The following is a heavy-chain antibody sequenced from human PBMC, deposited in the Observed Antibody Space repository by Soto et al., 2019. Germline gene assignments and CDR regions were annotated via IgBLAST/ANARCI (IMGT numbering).Heavy chain of an antibody. J-gene: IGHJ6*02. Sequence: SETLSLTGTVSGGSISRYYWSWIRQPPGKGLEWIGYMYNTGSTVYNPSFKSRVTISVGTSKNQFSLKLNSVTAADTAVYYCARDLWGYCGTDCYPLDVWGQGTTVTVSS. CDR2: MYNTGST. D-gene: IGHD2-21*02. CDR3: ARDLWGYCGTDCYPLDV. V-gene: IGHV4-59*01. CDR1: GGSISRYY.